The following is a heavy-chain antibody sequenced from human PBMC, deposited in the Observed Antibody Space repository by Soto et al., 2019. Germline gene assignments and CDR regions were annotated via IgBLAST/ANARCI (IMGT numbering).Heavy chain of an antibody. CDR3: AKDQGQQLVHVYGMDV. CDR2: ISYDGSNK. V-gene: IGHV3-30*18. J-gene: IGHJ6*02. CDR1: GFTFSSYG. D-gene: IGHD6-13*01. Sequence: PGGSLRLSCAASGFTFSSYGMHWVRQAPGKGLEWVAVISYDGSNKYYADSVKGRFTISRDNSKNTLYLQMNSLRAEDTAVYYCAKDQGQQLVHVYGMDVWGQGTTVTVSS.